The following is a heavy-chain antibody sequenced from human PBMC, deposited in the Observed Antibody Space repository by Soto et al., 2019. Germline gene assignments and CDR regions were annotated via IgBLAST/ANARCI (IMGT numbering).Heavy chain of an antibody. CDR1: GFTFSSYS. D-gene: IGHD2-15*01. V-gene: IGHV3-21*01. Sequence: GGSLRLSCAASGFTFSSYSMNWVRQAPGKGLEWVSSISSSSSYIYYADSVKGRFTISRDNAKNSLYLQMNSLRAEDRAVYYCARVSVVVGYNWFDPWGQGTLVTVSS. CDR2: ISSSSSYI. CDR3: ARVSVVVGYNWFDP. J-gene: IGHJ5*02.